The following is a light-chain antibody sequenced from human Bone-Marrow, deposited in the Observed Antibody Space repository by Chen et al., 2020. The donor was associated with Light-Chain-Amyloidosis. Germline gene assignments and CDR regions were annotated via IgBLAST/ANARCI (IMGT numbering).Light chain of an antibody. CDR3: SSYTSSSTYV. CDR1: SSDVGGYNY. CDR2: EVS. Sequence: QSALTQPASVSGSPGQSITISCTGTSSDVGGYNYVSWYQQHPGKAPKLMIYEVSNRPSGVSNRFSGSKSGNTASLIISGLQAEDEADYYCSSYTSSSTYVCGTGTKVTVL. V-gene: IGLV2-14*01. J-gene: IGLJ1*01.